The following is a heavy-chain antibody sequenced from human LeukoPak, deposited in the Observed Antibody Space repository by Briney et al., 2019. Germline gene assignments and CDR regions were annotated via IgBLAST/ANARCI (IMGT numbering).Heavy chain of an antibody. J-gene: IGHJ4*02. D-gene: IGHD6-19*01. CDR1: GFTFSRSW. Sequence: GGSLRLSCGAFGFTFSRSWMSWVRQAPGKGLEWVANIKQDESETYYVDSAKGRFTVSRDNTNNSLYLQMDSLRAEDTAVYYCARISTAVAGADYCGQGTLVTVSS. V-gene: IGHV3-7*01. CDR2: IKQDESET. CDR3: ARISTAVAGADY.